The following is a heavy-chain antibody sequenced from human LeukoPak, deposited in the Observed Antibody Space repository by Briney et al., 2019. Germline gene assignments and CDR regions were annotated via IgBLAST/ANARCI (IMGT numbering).Heavy chain of an antibody. V-gene: IGHV3-23*01. CDR1: GFTFSSYA. D-gene: IGHD1-26*01. Sequence: GGSLRLSCAASGFTFSSYAMSWVRQAPGKGLEWVSAISGSGGSTYYADSVKGRFTISRDNSKNTLYLQMNSLRAEDTAVYYCANPLGGSGSYSVDYWGQGTLVTASS. J-gene: IGHJ4*02. CDR2: ISGSGGST. CDR3: ANPLGGSGSYSVDY.